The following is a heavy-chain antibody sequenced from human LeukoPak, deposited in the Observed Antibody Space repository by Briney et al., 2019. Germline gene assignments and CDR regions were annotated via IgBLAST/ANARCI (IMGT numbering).Heavy chain of an antibody. CDR1: GGSFSGYY. Sequence: SETLSLTCAVYGGSFSGYYWGWIRQPPGKGLEWIGEINHSGSTNYNPSLKSRVTISVDTSKNQFSLKLSSVTAADTAVYYCARPYDSSGYYNYWGQGTLVTVSS. J-gene: IGHJ4*02. CDR3: ARPYDSSGYYNY. V-gene: IGHV4-34*01. D-gene: IGHD3-22*01. CDR2: INHSGST.